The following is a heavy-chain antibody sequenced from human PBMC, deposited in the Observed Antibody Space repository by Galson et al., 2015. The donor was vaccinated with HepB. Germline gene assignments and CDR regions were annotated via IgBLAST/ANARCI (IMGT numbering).Heavy chain of an antibody. Sequence: SVKVSCKASGYTFTGYYMHWVRQAPGQGLEWMGRINPNSGGTNYAQKFQGRVTMTRDTSISTAYMELSRLRSDDTVVYYCARESRAAAGIFDYWGQGTLVTVSS. CDR2: INPNSGGT. CDR1: GYTFTGYY. CDR3: ARESRAAAGIFDY. V-gene: IGHV1-2*05. J-gene: IGHJ4*02. D-gene: IGHD6-13*01.